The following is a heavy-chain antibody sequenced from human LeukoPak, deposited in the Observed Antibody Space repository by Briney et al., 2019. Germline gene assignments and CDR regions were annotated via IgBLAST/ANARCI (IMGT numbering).Heavy chain of an antibody. V-gene: IGHV4-4*07. Sequence: SETLSLTCTVSGGSISGYYWTWIRQPAGKGLEYIGRYYPNGSTNYNPSLKSRVTISVDTSKNQFSLKLSSVTAADTAVYYCARVALGSSWSVYYYYYMDVWGKGTTVTISS. D-gene: IGHD6-13*01. CDR2: YYPNGST. J-gene: IGHJ6*03. CDR1: GGSISGYY. CDR3: ARVALGSSWSVYYYYYMDV.